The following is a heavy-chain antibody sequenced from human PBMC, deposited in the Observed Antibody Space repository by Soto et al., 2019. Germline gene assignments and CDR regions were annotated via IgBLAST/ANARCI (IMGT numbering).Heavy chain of an antibody. Sequence: GGALVVSCIFSVFTFSDHFMSWVRQAPGKGLEWVSDISTTRNYTKYADSVKGRFSMSRDNARNSVYLQMNRLRADDTAVYYCARVSRDSHLYYFDYWGQGALVTVSS. V-gene: IGHV3-11*06. CDR2: ISTTRNYT. D-gene: IGHD2-21*01. J-gene: IGHJ4*02. CDR1: VFTFSDHF. CDR3: ARVSRDSHLYYFDY.